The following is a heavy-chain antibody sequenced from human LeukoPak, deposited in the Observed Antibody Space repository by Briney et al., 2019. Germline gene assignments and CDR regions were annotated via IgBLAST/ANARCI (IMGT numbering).Heavy chain of an antibody. D-gene: IGHD3-22*01. Sequence: SETLSLTCTVSGGSISSSSYYWGWIRQPPGKGLEWIGSIYYSGSTYYNPSLKSRVTISVDTSKNQFSLKLSSVTAADTAVYYCARRVKGSSGYYFDYWGQGTLVTVPS. J-gene: IGHJ4*02. CDR3: ARRVKGSSGYYFDY. CDR1: GGSISSSSYY. CDR2: IYYSGST. V-gene: IGHV4-39*01.